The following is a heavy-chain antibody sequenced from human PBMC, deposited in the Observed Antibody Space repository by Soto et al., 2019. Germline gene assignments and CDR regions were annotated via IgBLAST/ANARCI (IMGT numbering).Heavy chain of an antibody. CDR1: GFTFSSYS. CDR2: ISSSSSYI. Sequence: GGSLRLSCAASGFTFSSYSMNWVRQAPGKGLEWVSSISSSSSYIYYADSVKGRFTISRDNAKNSLYLQMNSLRAEDTAVYYCARGGPIYCSSTSCYAGDYYYYYMDVWGKGTTVTVSS. J-gene: IGHJ6*03. D-gene: IGHD2-2*01. CDR3: ARGGPIYCSSTSCYAGDYYYYYMDV. V-gene: IGHV3-21*01.